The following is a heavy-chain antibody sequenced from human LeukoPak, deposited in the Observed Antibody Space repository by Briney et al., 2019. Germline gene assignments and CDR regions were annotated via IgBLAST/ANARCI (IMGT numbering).Heavy chain of an antibody. CDR3: ARDREEHGYFDY. Sequence: GGSLRLSCAASGFTFSSYSMNWVRQAPGKGPEWVSSISSSSSYIYYADSVKGRFTISRDNAKNSLYLQMNSLRAEDTAVYYCARDREEHGYFDYWGQGTLVTVSS. CDR2: ISSSSSYI. V-gene: IGHV3-21*01. J-gene: IGHJ4*02. CDR1: GFTFSSYS. D-gene: IGHD1-26*01.